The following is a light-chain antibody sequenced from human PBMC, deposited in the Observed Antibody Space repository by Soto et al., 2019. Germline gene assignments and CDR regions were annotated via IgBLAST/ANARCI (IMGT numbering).Light chain of an antibody. CDR2: DVK. CDR3: SSYTSSSPVI. CDR1: SSDVGAYDY. Sequence: QSALTQPASVSGSPGQSIAISCTGTSSDVGAYDYVSWYQQHPGKAPKLMIYDVKYRPSGVSNRFSGSKSGNTASLTISGLQAEDEADYYCSSYTSSSPVIFGGGTKLTVL. V-gene: IGLV2-14*01. J-gene: IGLJ2*01.